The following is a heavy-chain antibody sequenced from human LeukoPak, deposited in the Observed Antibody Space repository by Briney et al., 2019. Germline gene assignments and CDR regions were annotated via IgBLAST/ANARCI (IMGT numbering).Heavy chain of an antibody. D-gene: IGHD5-12*01. J-gene: IGHJ4*02. V-gene: IGHV4-34*01. Sequence: ETLSLTCAVYGGSFSGYYWSWIRQPPGKGLEWIGEISHSGSTNYNPSPKSRVTISVDASKNQFSLKLRSVTAADTAVYYCAAQYSGYVRLDYWGQGTLVTVSS. CDR3: AAQYSGYVRLDY. CDR1: GGSFSGYY. CDR2: ISHSGST.